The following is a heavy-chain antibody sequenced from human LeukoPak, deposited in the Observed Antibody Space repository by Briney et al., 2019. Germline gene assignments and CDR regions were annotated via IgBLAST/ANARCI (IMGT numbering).Heavy chain of an antibody. V-gene: IGHV4-34*01. CDR3: ARGLTYDYVWGSYRYSLDY. CDR1: GGSFSGYY. D-gene: IGHD3-16*02. Sequence: SETLSLTCAVYGGSFSGYYWSWIRQPPGKGLEWIGEINHSGSTNYNPSLKSRVTISVDTSKNQFSLKLSSVTAADTAVYYCARGLTYDYVWGSYRYSLDYWGQGTLVTVSS. CDR2: INHSGST. J-gene: IGHJ4*02.